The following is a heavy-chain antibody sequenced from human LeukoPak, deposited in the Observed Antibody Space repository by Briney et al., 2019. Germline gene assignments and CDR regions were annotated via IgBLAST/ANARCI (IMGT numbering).Heavy chain of an antibody. Sequence: GGSLRLSCAASRFTVSSNYMSWVRQAPGKGLEWVSVIYSGGSTYYADSVKGRFTISRDNSKNTLYLQMNSLRAEDTAVYYCARVAMATNDVYWGQRTLVTVSS. CDR1: RFTVSSNY. CDR2: IYSGGST. D-gene: IGHD5-24*01. CDR3: ARVAMATNDVY. V-gene: IGHV3-53*01. J-gene: IGHJ4*02.